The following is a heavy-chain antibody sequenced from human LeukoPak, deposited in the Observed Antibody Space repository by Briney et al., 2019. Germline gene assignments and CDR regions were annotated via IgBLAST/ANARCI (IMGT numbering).Heavy chain of an antibody. V-gene: IGHV4-39*07. CDR3: ARLGHYDSSGYASDY. Sequence: SETLSLTCTVSGGSISSSSYYWGWIRQPPGKGLEWIGRIYYSGSTYYNPSLKSRVTISVDTSKNQFSLKLSSVTAADTAVYYCARLGHYDSSGYASDYWGQGTLVTVSS. CDR1: GGSISSSSYY. CDR2: IYYSGST. D-gene: IGHD3-22*01. J-gene: IGHJ4*02.